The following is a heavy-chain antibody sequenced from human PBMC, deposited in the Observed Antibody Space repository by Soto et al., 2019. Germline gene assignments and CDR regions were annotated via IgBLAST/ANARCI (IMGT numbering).Heavy chain of an antibody. V-gene: IGHV3-23*01. J-gene: IGHJ4*02. CDR3: VTAVRTRLDN. CDR2: IRQSGDRS. D-gene: IGHD3-10*01. Sequence: LRLSCAASGFIFSNFAMYWVRRAPGKGLEWVSSIRQSGDRSSYADSAKGRFTISRDNSKNTLYLQMNGLRLDDTAVYYCVTAVRTRLDNWGPGTLVTVSS. CDR1: GFIFSNFA.